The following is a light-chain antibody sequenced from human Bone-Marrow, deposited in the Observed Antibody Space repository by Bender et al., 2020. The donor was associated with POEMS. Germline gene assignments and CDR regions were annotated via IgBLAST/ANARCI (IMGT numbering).Light chain of an antibody. CDR1: SSNTGSGYD. Sequence: QSVLTQPPSVSGAPGQRVTISCTGSSSNTGSGYDINWYQHLPGTAPKLLIYGYNNRTSGVPDRFSGSKSGTSASLAITGLQAEDEGDYYWQSYDNSLGGWVFGGGTKLTVL. V-gene: IGLV1-40*01. CDR3: QSYDNSLGGWV. J-gene: IGLJ3*02. CDR2: GYN.